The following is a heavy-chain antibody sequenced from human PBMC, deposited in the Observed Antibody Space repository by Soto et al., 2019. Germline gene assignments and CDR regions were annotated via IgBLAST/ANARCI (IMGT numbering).Heavy chain of an antibody. CDR3: ARDYGDYGFEH. CDR1: GGSISSYY. V-gene: IGHV4-59*01. Sequence: PSETLSLTCTVSGGSISSYYWSWIRQPPGKGLEWIGYIYYSGSTNYNPSLKSRVTISVDTSKNQFSLKLSSVTAADTAVYYCARDYGDYGFEHWGHGTLVTVPS. CDR2: IYYSGST. J-gene: IGHJ4*01. D-gene: IGHD4-17*01.